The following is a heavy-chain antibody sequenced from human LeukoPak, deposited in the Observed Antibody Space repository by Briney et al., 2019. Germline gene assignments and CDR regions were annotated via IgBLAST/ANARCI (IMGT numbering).Heavy chain of an antibody. CDR2: VYPSGTT. CDR3: ARLYRSASIGVHYFDY. J-gene: IGHJ4*02. Sequence: SETLSLTCTVSGGSIRRGDYYWSWIPQPAGKGLEWIWRVYPSGTTNYDPSLKSRITISVDTSKNQFSLKLSSVTAADTAIYYCARLYRSASIGVHYFDYWGQGTLVTVSS. CDR1: GGSIRRGDYY. V-gene: IGHV4-61*02. D-gene: IGHD6-6*01.